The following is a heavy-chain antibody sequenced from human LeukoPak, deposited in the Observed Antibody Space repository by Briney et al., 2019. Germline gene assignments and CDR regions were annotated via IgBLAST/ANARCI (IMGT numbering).Heavy chain of an antibody. CDR1: GGSISSYY. V-gene: IGHV4-59*01. J-gene: IGHJ4*02. CDR2: IYYSGST. Sequence: SETLSLTCTVSGGSISSYYWSWIRQPPGKGLEWIGYIYYSGSTNYNPSLKSRVTISVDTSKNQFSLKLSSVTAADTAVCYCARQVDCSSTSCYVLEPYFDYWGQGTLVTVSS. CDR3: ARQVDCSSTSCYVLEPYFDY. D-gene: IGHD2-2*01.